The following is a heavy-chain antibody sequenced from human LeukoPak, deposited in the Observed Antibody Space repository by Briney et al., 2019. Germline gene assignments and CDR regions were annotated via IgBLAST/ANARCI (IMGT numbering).Heavy chain of an antibody. J-gene: IGHJ3*02. D-gene: IGHD4-11*01. CDR2: ISSSGSTI. V-gene: IGHV3-11*04. CDR3: ARDATVTTFSSAFDI. CDR1: GFTFSDYY. Sequence: GESLRLSCAASGFTFSDYYMSWIRQAPGKGLEWVSYISSSGSTIYYADSVKGRFTISRDNAKNSLYLQMKSLRAEDTAVYYCARDATVTTFSSAFDIWGQGTMVTVSS.